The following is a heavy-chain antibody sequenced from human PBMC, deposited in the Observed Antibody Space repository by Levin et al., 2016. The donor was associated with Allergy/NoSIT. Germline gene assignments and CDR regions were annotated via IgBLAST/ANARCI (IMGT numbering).Heavy chain of an antibody. CDR3: ARLVFGYCSSTSCYIGANDY. Sequence: VRQMPGKGLEWMGIIYPGDSDTRYSPSFQGQVTISADKPISTAYLQWSSLKASDTAMYYCARLVFGYCSSTSCYIGANDYWGQGTLVTVSS. CDR2: IYPGDSDT. J-gene: IGHJ4*02. V-gene: IGHV5-51*04. D-gene: IGHD2-2*02.